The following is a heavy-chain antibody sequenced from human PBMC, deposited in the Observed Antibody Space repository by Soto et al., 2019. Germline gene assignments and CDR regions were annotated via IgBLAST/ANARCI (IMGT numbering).Heavy chain of an antibody. J-gene: IGHJ1*01. Sequence: QVQLVESGGGVVQPGRSLRLSCAASGFIFSNYVMHWVRQAPGKGLEWVAVISYDGNSKHYADSVKGRFTISRDNSESTLYVQMNSLRAEYTAVYYCARSYWGDYCALEHWGQGTLVPVSS. V-gene: IGHV3-30-3*01. CDR3: ARSYWGDYCALEH. D-gene: IGHD2-21*02. CDR2: ISYDGNSK. CDR1: GFIFSNYV.